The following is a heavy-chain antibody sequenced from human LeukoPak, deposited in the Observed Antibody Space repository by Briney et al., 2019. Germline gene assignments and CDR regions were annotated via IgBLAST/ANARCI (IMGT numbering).Heavy chain of an antibody. CDR2: VNHSGST. CDR1: GGSFSGYY. J-gene: IGHJ4*02. D-gene: IGHD3-16*02. Sequence: SETLSLTCAVYGGSFSGYYWSWIRQPPGKGLEWIGEVNHSGSTNYNPSLKSRVTISVDTSKNQFSLKLSSVTAADTAVYYCARPNPGYDYVWGSYRHGRYFDYWGQGTLVTVSS. V-gene: IGHV4-34*01. CDR3: ARPNPGYDYVWGSYRHGRYFDY.